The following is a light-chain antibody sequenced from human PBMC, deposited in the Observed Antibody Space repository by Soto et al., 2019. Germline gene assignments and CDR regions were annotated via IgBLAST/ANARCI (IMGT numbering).Light chain of an antibody. CDR1: QSVSSSY. Sequence: EIVLTQSPGTLSLSPGERATLSCRASQSVSSSYLAWYQQKPGQAPRLLIYGASNRATGIPDRFSGSGSGTDFTLTIISLKHEDLAMYYCQQYGSSMRTLGQWTKVE. J-gene: IGKJ1*01. V-gene: IGKV3-20*01. CDR3: QQYGSSMRT. CDR2: GAS.